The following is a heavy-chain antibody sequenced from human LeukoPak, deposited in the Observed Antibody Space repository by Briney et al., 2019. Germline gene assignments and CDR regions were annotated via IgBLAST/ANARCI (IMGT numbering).Heavy chain of an antibody. Sequence: GGSLRLSCAASGLTVSSTYMSWVRQAPGKGLEWVSVFYSGDTIYYADSVKGRFTISRDNAKNSLFLQMNSLRAEDTAVYYCARLPAYCSSTSCYYDYWGQGTLVTVSS. CDR3: ARLPAYCSSTSCYYDY. CDR1: GLTVSSTY. V-gene: IGHV3-66*04. J-gene: IGHJ4*02. D-gene: IGHD2-2*01. CDR2: FYSGDTI.